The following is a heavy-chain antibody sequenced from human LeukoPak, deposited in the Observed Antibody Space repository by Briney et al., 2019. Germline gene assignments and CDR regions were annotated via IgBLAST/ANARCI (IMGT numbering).Heavy chain of an antibody. CDR3: ARDLGRGSYSLYYFDY. CDR1: GFTFSSYW. Sequence: GGSLRLSCAASGFTFSSYWMHWVRQAPGKGLVWVAHINSDGSSTSYADSVKGRYTISRDNAKHTLYLQMNSLRAEDTAVYYCARDLGRGSYSLYYFDYWGQGTLVAVSS. CDR2: INSDGSST. D-gene: IGHD3-16*01. J-gene: IGHJ4*02. V-gene: IGHV3-74*01.